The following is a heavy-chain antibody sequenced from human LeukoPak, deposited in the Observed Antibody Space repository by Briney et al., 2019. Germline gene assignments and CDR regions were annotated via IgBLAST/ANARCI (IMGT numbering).Heavy chain of an antibody. D-gene: IGHD2-8*01. Sequence: SETLSLTCYVSGDSISSSYFWGWIRQPPGTGLEWIGSISHSENTFYNPSLKSRVTISVDTSKNHFSLNLSAVTAADTAVYYCARARKYNGNPNWIDLWGQGVLVTVSS. V-gene: IGHV4-38-2*02. J-gene: IGHJ5*02. CDR3: ARARKYNGNPNWIDL. CDR2: ISHSENT. CDR1: GDSISSSYF.